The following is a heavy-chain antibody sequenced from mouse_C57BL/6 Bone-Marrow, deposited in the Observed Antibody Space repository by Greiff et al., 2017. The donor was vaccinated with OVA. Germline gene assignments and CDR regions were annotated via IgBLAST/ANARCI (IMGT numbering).Heavy chain of an antibody. D-gene: IGHD2-2*01. J-gene: IGHJ4*01. V-gene: IGHV5-12*01. CDR2: ISNGGGST. CDR3: ARPGYYGYPYAMDY. Sequence: DVMLVESGGGLVQPGGSLKLSCAASGFTFSDYYMYWVRQTPEKRLEWVAYISNGGGSTYYPDTVKGRFTISRDNAKNTLYLQMSRLKSEDTAMYYCARPGYYGYPYAMDYWGQGTSVTVSS. CDR1: GFTFSDYY.